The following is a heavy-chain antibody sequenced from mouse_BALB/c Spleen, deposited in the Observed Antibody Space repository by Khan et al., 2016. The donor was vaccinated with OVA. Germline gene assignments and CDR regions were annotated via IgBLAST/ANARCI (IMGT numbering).Heavy chain of an antibody. J-gene: IGHJ3*01. CDR1: GFTFSTYG. CDR3: TRVTYYYNSEGFAY. V-gene: IGHV5-6*01. CDR2: ISSGGSYT. Sequence: EVELVESGGDLVKPGGSLKLSCAASGFTFSTYGMSWVRQTPDKRLEWVATISSGGSYTYYPDSVKGRFTISRDNAKNTLNLHMRSLKSADTAMYYCTRVTYYYNSEGFAYWGQGTLVTVSA. D-gene: IGHD1-1*01.